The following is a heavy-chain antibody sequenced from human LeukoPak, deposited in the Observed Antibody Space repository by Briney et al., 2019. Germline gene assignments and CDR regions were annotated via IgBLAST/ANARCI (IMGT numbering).Heavy chain of an antibody. CDR1: GGSISSYY. CDR3: ARGRARGIAAAGNWFDP. D-gene: IGHD6-13*01. V-gene: IGHV4-4*07. J-gene: IGHJ5*02. CDR2: IYTSGST. Sequence: PSETLSLTCTVSGGSISSYYWSWIRQPAGKGLEWLGRIYTSGSTNYNPSLKSRVTISVDTSKNQFSLKLSSVTAADTAVYYCARGRARGIAAAGNWFDPWGQGTLVTVSS.